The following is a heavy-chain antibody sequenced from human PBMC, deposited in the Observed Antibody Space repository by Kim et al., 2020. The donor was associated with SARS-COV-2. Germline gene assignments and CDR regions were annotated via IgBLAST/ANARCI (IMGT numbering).Heavy chain of an antibody. J-gene: IGHJ3*02. V-gene: IGHV3-33*01. Sequence: GGSLRLSCAASGFTFSSYGMHWVRQAPGKGLEWVAVIWYDGSNKYYADSVKGRFTIARDNSKNTLYLQMNSLRAEDTAVYYCARDSMLVVVTAIDIWGQVTMVTVSS. D-gene: IGHD3-22*01. CDR1: GFTFSSYG. CDR3: ARDSMLVVVTAIDI. CDR2: IWYDGSNK.